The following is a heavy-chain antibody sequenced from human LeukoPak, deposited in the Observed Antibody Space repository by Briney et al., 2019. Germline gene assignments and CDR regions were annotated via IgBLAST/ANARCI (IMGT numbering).Heavy chain of an antibody. CDR1: GFTFSGYS. CDR2: ISSSSRYI. J-gene: IGHJ3*02. Sequence: GGSLRLSCAASGFTFSGYSMNWVRQAPGKGLEWVSAISSSSRYIYYADSVTGRLTISRDNAKNSLYLQMNSLRAEDTAVYYCARARAVAGPDAFDIWGQGTMVTVSS. V-gene: IGHV3-21*06. CDR3: ARARAVAGPDAFDI. D-gene: IGHD6-19*01.